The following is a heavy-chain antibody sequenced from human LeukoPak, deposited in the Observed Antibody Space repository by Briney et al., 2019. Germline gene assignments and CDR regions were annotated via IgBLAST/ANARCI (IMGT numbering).Heavy chain of an antibody. CDR3: ARDAVEVSGYDHYYYYYYMDV. V-gene: IGHV4-34*01. D-gene: IGHD5-12*01. J-gene: IGHJ6*03. Sequence: PSETLSLTCAVYGGSFSGYYWGWIRQPPGKGLEWIGSIYHSGSTYYNPSLKSRVTISVDTSKNQFSLKLSSVTAADTAVYYCARDAVEVSGYDHYYYYYYMDVWGKGTTVTVSS. CDR1: GGSFSGYY. CDR2: IYHSGST.